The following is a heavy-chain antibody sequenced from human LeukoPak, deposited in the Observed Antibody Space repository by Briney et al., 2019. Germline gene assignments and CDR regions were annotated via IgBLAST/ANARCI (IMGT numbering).Heavy chain of an antibody. CDR1: GGSISSSSYY. Sequence: SETLSLTCTVSGGSISSSSYYWGWIRQPPGKGLEWIGYIYHSGSTYYNPSLKSRVTISVDRSKNQFSLKLSSVTAADTAVYYCARGRLGDGFDPWGQGTLVTVSS. CDR3: ARGRLGDGFDP. V-gene: IGHV4-39*07. D-gene: IGHD3-16*01. CDR2: IYHSGST. J-gene: IGHJ5*02.